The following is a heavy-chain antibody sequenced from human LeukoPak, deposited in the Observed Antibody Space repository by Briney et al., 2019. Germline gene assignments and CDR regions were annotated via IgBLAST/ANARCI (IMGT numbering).Heavy chain of an antibody. J-gene: IGHJ4*02. CDR2: IYTSGST. D-gene: IGHD1-26*01. Sequence: SETLSFTCTVSGGSISSYYWSWIRQPPGKGLEWIGYIYTSGSTNYNPSLKSRVTISVDTSKNQFSLKLSSVTAADTAVYYCARLYSGSYTPNDYWGQGTLVTVSS. CDR3: ARLYSGSYTPNDY. V-gene: IGHV4-4*09. CDR1: GGSISSYY.